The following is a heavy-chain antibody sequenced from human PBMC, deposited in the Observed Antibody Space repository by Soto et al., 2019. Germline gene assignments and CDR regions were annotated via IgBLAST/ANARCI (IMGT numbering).Heavy chain of an antibody. D-gene: IGHD2-21*02. CDR2: INPFDGSR. CDR3: SRVDPGETAPFDH. CDR1: GYIFTSYY. V-gene: IGHV1-46*01. J-gene: IGHJ4*02. Sequence: ASVKVSCKASGYIFTSYYIHWVRQAPGQGLEWMGWINPFDGSRMFAQSFQGRVTMTRDTSTSTVYMEVSSLRSEDTAVYYCSRVDPGETAPFDHWGQGTLVTVSS.